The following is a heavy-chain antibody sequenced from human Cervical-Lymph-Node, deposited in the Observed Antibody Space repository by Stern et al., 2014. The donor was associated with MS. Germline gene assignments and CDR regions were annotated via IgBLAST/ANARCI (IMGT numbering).Heavy chain of an antibody. CDR2: ISYDGSKI. J-gene: IGHJ4*02. CDR3: ANQGSLHPFDY. CDR1: GFAFIDYG. V-gene: IGHV3-30*18. D-gene: IGHD5/OR15-5a*01. Sequence: VQLVESGGGVVQPGRSLRLSCAASGFAFIDYGMPWVRQAPGKGLEWVAVISYDGSKIYYVDSVKGRFTISRDNSNSTLYLQMNSLRTEDTAVYYCANQGSLHPFDYWGQGTLVTVSS.